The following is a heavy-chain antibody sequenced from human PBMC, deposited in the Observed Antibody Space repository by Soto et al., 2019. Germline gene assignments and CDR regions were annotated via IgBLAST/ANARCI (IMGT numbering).Heavy chain of an antibody. CDR3: ARDNRDCSGGSCYSENDY. CDR2: MNGDGSSS. D-gene: IGHD2-15*01. Sequence: EVQLVESGGGLVQPGGSLRLSCAASGFSIIDHWMHWVRRAPGKGLVWVSRMNGDGSSSNYADSVKGRFTISRDNAKNTLYLQMSSLRVEDTAVYYCARDNRDCSGGSCYSENDYWGQGTLVTVSS. V-gene: IGHV3-74*01. CDR1: GFSIIDHW. J-gene: IGHJ4*02.